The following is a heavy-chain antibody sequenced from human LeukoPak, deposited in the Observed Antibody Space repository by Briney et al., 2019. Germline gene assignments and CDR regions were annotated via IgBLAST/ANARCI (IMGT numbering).Heavy chain of an antibody. CDR1: GGSISSYY. D-gene: IGHD3-22*01. CDR3: ASHSDYDSSGYYS. CDR2: IYYSGST. V-gene: IGHV4-59*01. J-gene: IGHJ4*02. Sequence: NSSETLSLTCTVSGGSISSYYWSWIRQPPGKGLEWIGYIYYSGSTNYNPSLKSRVTISVDTSKNQFSLKLSSVTAADTAVYYCASHSDYDSSGYYSWGQGTLVTVSS.